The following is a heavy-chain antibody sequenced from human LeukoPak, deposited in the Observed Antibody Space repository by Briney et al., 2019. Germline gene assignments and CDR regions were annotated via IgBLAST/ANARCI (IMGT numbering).Heavy chain of an antibody. J-gene: IGHJ4*02. CDR3: AKEVLVYYDSSGSYFDY. CDR2: ISYDGSNK. CDR1: GFTFSSYG. D-gene: IGHD3-22*01. V-gene: IGHV3-30*18. Sequence: PGRSLRLSCAASGFTFSSYGMHWVRQGPGKGLEWVAVISYDGSNKYYADSVEGRFTISRDNSKNTLYLQMNSLRAEDTAVYYCAKEVLVYYDSSGSYFDYWGQGTLVTVSS.